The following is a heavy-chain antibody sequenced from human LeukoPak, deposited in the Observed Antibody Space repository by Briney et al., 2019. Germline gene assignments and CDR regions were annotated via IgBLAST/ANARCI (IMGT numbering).Heavy chain of an antibody. CDR1: GFTFSSYS. D-gene: IGHD6-19*01. Sequence: PGGSLRLSCAASGFTFSSYSMNCVRQAPGKGLEWVSYISSSSSTIYYADSVKGRFTISRDNAKNSLYLQMISLRAEDTAVYYCASDPILPGIAVAGGYDYWGQGTLVTVSS. CDR3: ASDPILPGIAVAGGYDY. CDR2: ISSSSSTI. V-gene: IGHV3-48*01. J-gene: IGHJ4*02.